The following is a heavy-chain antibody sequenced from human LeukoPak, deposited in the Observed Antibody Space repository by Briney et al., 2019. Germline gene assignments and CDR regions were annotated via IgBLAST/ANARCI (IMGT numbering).Heavy chain of an antibody. Sequence: SVKVSCKASGGTFSSYAISWVRQAPGQGLEWMGGIIPIFGTANYAQKFQGRVTITADKSTSTAYMELSSLRSEDTAVYYCARDFGSSSGSCKDWGQGTLVTVSS. D-gene: IGHD1-26*01. CDR1: GGTFSSYA. CDR2: IIPIFGTA. CDR3: ARDFGSSSGSCKD. V-gene: IGHV1-69*06. J-gene: IGHJ4*02.